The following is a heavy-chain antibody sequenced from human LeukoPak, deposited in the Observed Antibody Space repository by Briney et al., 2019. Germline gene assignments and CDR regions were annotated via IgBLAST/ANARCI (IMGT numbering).Heavy chain of an antibody. CDR2: IKQDGSQK. D-gene: IGHD3-22*01. CDR1: GFTFSRNW. CDR3: ARASADHYDSSGNGRVYFEY. J-gene: IGHJ4*02. V-gene: IGHV3-7*01. Sequence: PGGSLRLSCAASGFTFSRNWMSWVRQAPGKGLEWLANIKQDGSQKYYVGSVKGRFTISRDNAKNSLYLQMDSLRAEDTAVYYCARASADHYDSSGNGRVYFEYWGQGILVAVSS.